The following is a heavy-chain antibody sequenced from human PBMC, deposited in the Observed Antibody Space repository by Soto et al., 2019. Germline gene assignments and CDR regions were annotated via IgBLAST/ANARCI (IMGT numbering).Heavy chain of an antibody. CDR2: IRSKRYGGTP. D-gene: IGHD5-18*01. CDR1: GFNFGDYA. Sequence: PGGSLRLSCTGSGFNFGDYALTWLRQAPGKGLEWVGFIRSKRYGGTPEYGASVKGRFSISRDDSGSTAYLQMNSLKVEETAVYYCTIFDRNGYGPPFDYVGQVNLVTVSS. V-gene: IGHV3-49*03. CDR3: TIFDRNGYGPPFDY. J-gene: IGHJ4*02.